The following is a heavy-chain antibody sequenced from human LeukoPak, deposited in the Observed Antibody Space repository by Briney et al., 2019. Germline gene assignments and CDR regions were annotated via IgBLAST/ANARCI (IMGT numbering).Heavy chain of an antibody. CDR2: INTYNGNT. Sequence: ASVKVSCKASGYTFTNFAISWVRQAPGEGLEWMGWINTYNGNTDYAQKVQDRVTMTADTSTSTAYMELRSQRSDDTAVYYCTREDLCGGNVYRCGGSDSWGQGTLVTVSS. CDR3: TREDLCGGNVYRCGGSDS. CDR1: GYTFTNFA. V-gene: IGHV1-18*01. D-gene: IGHD4-23*01. J-gene: IGHJ4*02.